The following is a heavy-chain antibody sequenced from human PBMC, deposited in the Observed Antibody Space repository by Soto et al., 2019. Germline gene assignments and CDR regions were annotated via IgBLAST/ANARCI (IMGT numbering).Heavy chain of an antibody. Sequence: QLQLQESGSGLVKPSQTLSLTCAVSGGSISSGGYSWRWIRQPPGKGLEWIGYIYHSGSTYYNPSLQSRVTISVDRSKNQFSMKLSSVTAADTAVYYCASAGGLGAVAADYWGQGTLVTVSS. CDR1: GGSISSGGYS. J-gene: IGHJ4*02. V-gene: IGHV4-30-2*01. CDR3: ASAGGLGAVAADY. CDR2: IYHSGST. D-gene: IGHD6-19*01.